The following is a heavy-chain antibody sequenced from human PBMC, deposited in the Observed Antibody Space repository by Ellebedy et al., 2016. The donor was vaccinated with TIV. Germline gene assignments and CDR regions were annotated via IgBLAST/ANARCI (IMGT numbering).Heavy chain of an antibody. V-gene: IGHV2-5*02. CDR3: ARAWGGSCFDY. Sequence: SGPTLVRPTQTLTLTCTFSGFSLNTSGVGVGWIRQPPGKALEWLAFIYWDDDKRYSPSLESRLTITKDTSKNQVVLTMTNMDPVDTATYYCARAWGGSCFDYWGQGTLVTVSS. CDR1: GFSLNTSGVG. J-gene: IGHJ4*02. D-gene: IGHD2-2*03. CDR2: IYWDDDK.